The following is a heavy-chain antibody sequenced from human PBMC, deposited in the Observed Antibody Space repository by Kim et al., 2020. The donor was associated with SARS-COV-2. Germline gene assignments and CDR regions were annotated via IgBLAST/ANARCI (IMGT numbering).Heavy chain of an antibody. D-gene: IGHD3-10*01. CDR3: ARGPASWFGAKYYYYYGMDV. CDR2: MNPNSGNT. CDR1: GYTFTSYD. Sequence: ASVKVSCKASGYTFTSYDINWVRQATGQGLEWMGWMNPNSGNTGYAQKFQGRVTMTRNTSISTAYMELSSLGSEDTAVYYCARGPASWFGAKYYYYYGMDVWGQGTTVTVSS. V-gene: IGHV1-8*01. J-gene: IGHJ6*02.